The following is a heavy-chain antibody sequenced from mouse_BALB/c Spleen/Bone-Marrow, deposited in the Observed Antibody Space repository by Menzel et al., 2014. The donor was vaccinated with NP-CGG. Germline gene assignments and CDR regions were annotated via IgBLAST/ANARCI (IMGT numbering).Heavy chain of an antibody. V-gene: IGHV4-1*02. CDR1: GFDFSRYW. D-gene: IGHD1-2*01. CDR3: ARLHYYSFFAY. Sequence: EVKLMESGGGLVQPGGSLKLSCAASGFDFSRYWMSWVRQAPGKGLEWIGEINPHSSTINYTPSLKDKFIISRDNAKNTLYLQMSKVRSEDTALYYCARLHYYSFFAYWGQGTLVTVSA. J-gene: IGHJ3*01. CDR2: INPHSSTI.